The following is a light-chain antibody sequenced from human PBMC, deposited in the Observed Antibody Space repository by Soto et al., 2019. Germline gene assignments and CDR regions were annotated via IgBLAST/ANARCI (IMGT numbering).Light chain of an antibody. V-gene: IGLV1-44*01. CDR2: SHK. CDR1: SSNIGSNT. J-gene: IGLJ1*01. CDR3: AAWDDSLNGYV. Sequence: QSVLTQPPSASGTPGQRVTISCSGSSSNIGSNTVNWYQQLPGTAPKLLIYSHKQRPSGVPDRFSGSKSGTSASLAISGLQSEDEADYYCAAWDDSLNGYVFGPGTKVTVL.